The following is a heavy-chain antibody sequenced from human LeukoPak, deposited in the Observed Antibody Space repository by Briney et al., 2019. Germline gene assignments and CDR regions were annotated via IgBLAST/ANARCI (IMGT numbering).Heavy chain of an antibody. D-gene: IGHD4-23*01. CDR2: IIPIFGTA. Sequence: SVKVSCKAAGGTFSSYAISWVRQAPGQGLEWMGGIIPIFGTANYAQKFQGRVTITADESTSTAYMELSSLRSEDTAVYYCARDIDYGGNSIDYWGQGTLVTVSS. V-gene: IGHV1-69*13. CDR3: ARDIDYGGNSIDY. J-gene: IGHJ4*02. CDR1: GGTFSSYA.